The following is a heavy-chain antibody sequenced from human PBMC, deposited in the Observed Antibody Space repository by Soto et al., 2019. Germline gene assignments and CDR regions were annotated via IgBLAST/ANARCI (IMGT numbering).Heavy chain of an antibody. D-gene: IGHD1-26*01. CDR2: ISAYNGNT. J-gene: IGHJ6*02. V-gene: IGHV1-18*01. CDR3: AREGSRPYYYYGMDV. CDR1: GYTFTSYG. Sequence: QVQLVQSGAEVKKPGASVKVSCKASGYTFTSYGFSWVRQAPGQGLEWMGWISAYNGNTNYAQKLQGRGTMTTDTATSTAYMELRSLRSADTAVYYCAREGSRPYYYYGMDVWGQGTTVTVSS.